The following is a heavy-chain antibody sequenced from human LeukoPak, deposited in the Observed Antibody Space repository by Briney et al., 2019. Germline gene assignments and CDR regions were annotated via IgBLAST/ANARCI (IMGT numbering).Heavy chain of an antibody. Sequence: GGSLRLSSSSPVFTFSSHALSSVRHPPGKGLEWVSAISGSGGSTYYAYSVKGRFTISRDNSKNTLYLQMNSLKAEDTAVYYCAKDHGLFRGQGTLVTVSS. J-gene: IGHJ4*02. CDR2: ISGSGGST. CDR3: AKDHGLF. V-gene: IGHV3-23*01. CDR1: VFTFSSHA. D-gene: IGHD2-15*01.